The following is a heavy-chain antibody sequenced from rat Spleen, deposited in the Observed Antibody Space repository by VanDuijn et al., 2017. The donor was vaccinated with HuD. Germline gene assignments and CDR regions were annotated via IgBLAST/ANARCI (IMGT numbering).Heavy chain of an antibody. CDR2: ISYDGSST. CDR1: GFTFSNYG. J-gene: IGHJ2*01. Sequence: EVQLVESGGGLVQPGRSMKLSCAASGFTFSNYGMAWVRQAPKKGLEWVAYISYDGSSTYYRDSVKGRFTISRANAKSTLYLQMDSLRSEDTATYYCAVAGYGYWGQGVMVTVSS. CDR3: AVAGYGY. V-gene: IGHV5-29*01. D-gene: IGHD4-3*01.